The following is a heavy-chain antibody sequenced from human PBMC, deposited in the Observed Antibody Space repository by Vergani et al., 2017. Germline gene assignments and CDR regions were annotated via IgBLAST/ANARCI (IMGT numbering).Heavy chain of an antibody. Sequence: QVQLVESGGGVVQPGRSLRLSCAASGFTFSSYAMHWVRQAPGKGLEWVAFIRYDGSNKYYADSVKGRFTISRDNAKNSLYLQMNSLRAEDTALYHCARFRGSDWLLYPFDYWGQGTLVTVSS. CDR3: ARFRGSDWLLYPFDY. CDR1: GFTFSSYA. V-gene: IGHV3-33*08. CDR2: IRYDGSNK. J-gene: IGHJ4*02. D-gene: IGHD3/OR15-3a*01.